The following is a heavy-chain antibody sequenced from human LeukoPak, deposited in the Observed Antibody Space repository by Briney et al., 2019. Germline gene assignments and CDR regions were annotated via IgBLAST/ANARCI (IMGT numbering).Heavy chain of an antibody. CDR1: GYTFTNYF. D-gene: IGHD6-6*01. CDR3: ARVGSSSWTYYYYYGMDV. Sequence: ASVKVSCKASGYTFTNYFLHWVRQAPGQGLEWMGWISAYNGNTNYAQKLQGRVTMTTDTSTSTAYMELRSLRSDDTAVYYCARVGSSSWTYYYYYGMDVWGQGTTVTVSS. CDR2: ISAYNGNT. J-gene: IGHJ6*02. V-gene: IGHV1-18*04.